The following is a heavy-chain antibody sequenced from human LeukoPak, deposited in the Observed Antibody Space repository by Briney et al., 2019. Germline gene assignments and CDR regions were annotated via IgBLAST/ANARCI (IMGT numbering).Heavy chain of an antibody. D-gene: IGHD3-22*01. CDR3: AKYRGYYHTGYFQH. V-gene: IGHV3-21*04. Sequence: PGGSLRLSCAASGFTFSNYSMNWVRQAPGKGLEWVSSISSRSTYIYHADSVKGRFTISRDNAKNSLFLQMNSLRAEDTAVYYCAKYRGYYHTGYFQHWGQGTLVTVSS. CDR2: ISSRSTYI. CDR1: GFTFSNYS. J-gene: IGHJ1*01.